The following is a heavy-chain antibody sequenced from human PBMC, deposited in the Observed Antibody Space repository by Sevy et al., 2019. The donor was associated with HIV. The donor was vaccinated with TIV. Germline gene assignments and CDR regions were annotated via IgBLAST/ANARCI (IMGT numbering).Heavy chain of an antibody. CDR3: ARDLEFYDSGDYGPAFMPDY. J-gene: IGHJ4*02. Sequence: GGSLRLSCAASGFTFISYGMHWVRQGPGKGLEWVAVIWFDGSNTYYADSVKGRFTISRDIAKNTLHLQMNSLRAEDTAVYYCARDLEFYDSGDYGPAFMPDYWGQGTLVTVSS. D-gene: IGHD4-17*01. CDR1: GFTFISYG. V-gene: IGHV3-33*01. CDR2: IWFDGSNT.